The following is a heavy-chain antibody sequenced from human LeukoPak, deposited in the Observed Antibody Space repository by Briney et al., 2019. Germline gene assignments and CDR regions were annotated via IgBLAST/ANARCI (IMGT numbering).Heavy chain of an antibody. D-gene: IGHD2-15*01. Sequence: VASVKVSCKASGYTFTSYYMHWVRQAPGRGLEWMGIINPSGGNTSYAQKFQGRVTMTRDTSTSTVYMELSSLRSEDTAVYYCARDVSDCSGGSCYSYFDYWGQGTLVTVSS. J-gene: IGHJ4*02. CDR1: GYTFTSYY. CDR3: ARDVSDCSGGSCYSYFDY. V-gene: IGHV1-46*01. CDR2: INPSGGNT.